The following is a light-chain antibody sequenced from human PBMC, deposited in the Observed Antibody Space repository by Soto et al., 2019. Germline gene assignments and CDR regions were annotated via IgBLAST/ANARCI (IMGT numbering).Light chain of an antibody. Sequence: QSVLTQPPSASGTPGQRVTISCSGSSSNIGSYTVNWYQQLPGTAPKLLIYSDNQSPSGVPDRLSGSKSGTAASLAISGLQCEDEADYYCAAWDDSLNGLFGGGTKLTVL. V-gene: IGLV1-44*01. CDR3: AAWDDSLNGL. CDR1: SSNIGSYT. J-gene: IGLJ2*01. CDR2: SDN.